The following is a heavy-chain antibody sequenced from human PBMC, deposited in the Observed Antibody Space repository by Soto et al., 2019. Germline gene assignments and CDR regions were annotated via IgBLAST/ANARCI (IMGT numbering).Heavy chain of an antibody. Sequence: QVHLQESGPGLVKPSETLSLTCTVSGVSIHNSHSFWAWIRQPPGKGLQFIASVYHNGVAHYNSSLKSRVTISVDTANNQVSLRMRSLTAADTAFYYCGRVVEGATRHPDPDSWGQGILVTVSS. D-gene: IGHD2-21*01. CDR3: GRVVEGATRHPDPDS. J-gene: IGHJ5*01. CDR1: GVSIHNSHSF. V-gene: IGHV4-39*01. CDR2: VYHNGVA.